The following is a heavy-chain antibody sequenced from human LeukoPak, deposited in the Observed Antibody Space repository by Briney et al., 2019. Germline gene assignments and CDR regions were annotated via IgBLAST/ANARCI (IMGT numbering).Heavy chain of an antibody. Sequence: SETLSLTCTVSGGSISSYYWSWIRQPPGKGLDWIGYIYYSGSTNYNPSLKRRVTISVGTSKNQFSLKLSSVTAADTAVYYCARAPLGSSSFDYWGQGTLVTVSS. CDR1: GGSISSYY. J-gene: IGHJ4*02. CDR2: IYYSGST. D-gene: IGHD6-6*01. V-gene: IGHV4-59*01. CDR3: ARAPLGSSSFDY.